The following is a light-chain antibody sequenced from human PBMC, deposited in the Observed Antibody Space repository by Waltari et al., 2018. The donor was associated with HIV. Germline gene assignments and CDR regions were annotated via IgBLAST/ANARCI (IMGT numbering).Light chain of an antibody. J-gene: IGKJ1*01. CDR2: QAY. V-gene: IGKV1-5*03. CDR3: QHYNTYSGA. Sequence: DIQMTQSPSTLSASVGDRVTITCRARQSVNGWLAWYQQKLGRAPKLLIYQAYTLKSGVPSRFSGSGSGTEFTLTISSLQPDDFATYYCQHYNTYSGAFGQGTKVEI. CDR1: QSVNGW.